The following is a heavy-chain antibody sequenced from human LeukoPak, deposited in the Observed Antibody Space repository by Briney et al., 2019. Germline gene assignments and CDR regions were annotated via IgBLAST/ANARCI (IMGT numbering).Heavy chain of an antibody. Sequence: PSETLSLTCTVSGGSISSSSYYWGWIRQPPGKGLEWIGSIYYSGSTYYNPSLMSRVTISVDTSKNQFSLKLSSVTAADTAVYYCARHGYRSGWHPVGYYFDYWGQGTLVTVSS. CDR1: GGSISSSSYY. D-gene: IGHD6-19*01. CDR2: IYYSGST. CDR3: ARHGYRSGWHPVGYYFDY. J-gene: IGHJ4*02. V-gene: IGHV4-39*01.